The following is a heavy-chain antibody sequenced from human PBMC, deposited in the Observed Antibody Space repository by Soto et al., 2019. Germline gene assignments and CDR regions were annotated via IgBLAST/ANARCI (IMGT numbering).Heavy chain of an antibody. CDR2: ISSSRSNK. D-gene: IGHD3-22*01. V-gene: IGHV3-21*01. CDR3: ARDREDYDSSGSLALVFDY. CDR1: AFTSSGNS. Sequence: GGSLRLSCAASAFTSSGNSRNWVRQAPGKGLEWISSISSSRSNKYYADSVKGRFTISRDNAKNSLYLQMNSLRAEDTAVYYCARDREDYDSSGSLALVFDYWGQGTLVTVSS. J-gene: IGHJ4*02.